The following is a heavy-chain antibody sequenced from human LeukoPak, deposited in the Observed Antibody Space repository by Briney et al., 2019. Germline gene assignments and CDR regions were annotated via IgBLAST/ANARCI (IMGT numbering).Heavy chain of an antibody. CDR3: ARAALGGRWLRSFDY. CDR2: ISSSGSTI. Sequence: PGGSLRLSCAASGCTFSSYEMNWVRQAPGKGLEWVSYISSSGSTIYYADSVKGRFTISRDNAKNSLYLQMNSLRAEDTAVYYCARAALGGRWLRSFDYWGQGTLVTVFS. D-gene: IGHD5-12*01. J-gene: IGHJ4*02. V-gene: IGHV3-48*03. CDR1: GCTFSSYE.